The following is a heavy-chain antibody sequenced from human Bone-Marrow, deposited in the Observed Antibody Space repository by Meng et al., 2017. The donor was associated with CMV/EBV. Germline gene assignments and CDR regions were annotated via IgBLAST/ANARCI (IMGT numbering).Heavy chain of an antibody. Sequence: SETLSLTCTVSGGSISSYYWSWIRQPPGKGLEWIGYIYYSGSTNYNPSLKSRVTISVDTSKNQFSLKLSSVTAADTAVYYCARDRDRGGVWYYGMDVWGQGTTVTVSS. V-gene: IGHV4-59*01. J-gene: IGHJ6*02. CDR2: IYYSGST. CDR3: ARDRDRGGVWYYGMDV. D-gene: IGHD5-24*01. CDR1: GGSISSYY.